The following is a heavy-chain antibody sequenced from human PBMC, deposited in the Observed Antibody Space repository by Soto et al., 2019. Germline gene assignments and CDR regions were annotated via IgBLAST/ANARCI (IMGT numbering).Heavy chain of an antibody. CDR2: IYYSGST. J-gene: IGHJ3*02. Sequence: SETLSLTCTVSGGSISSGGYYWSWIRQHPGKGLEWIGYIYYSGSTYYNPSLKSRVTISVDTSKNQFSLKLSSVTAADTAVYYCARGGDSSGYGGGAFDIWGQGTMVT. V-gene: IGHV4-31*03. CDR1: GGSISSGGYY. CDR3: ARGGDSSGYGGGAFDI. D-gene: IGHD3-22*01.